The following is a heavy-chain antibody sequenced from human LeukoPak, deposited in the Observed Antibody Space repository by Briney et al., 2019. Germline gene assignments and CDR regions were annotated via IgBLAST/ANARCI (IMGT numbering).Heavy chain of an antibody. CDR2: IYYSGST. D-gene: IGHD6-13*01. CDR1: GGSISSYY. V-gene: IGHV4-59*01. Sequence: SETLSLTCTVSGGSISSYYWSWIRQPPGKGLEWIGYIYYSGSTNYNPSLKSRVTISVDSSKNQFSLQLSSVTAADTAVYYCARAGSSWYQYNWFDPWGQGTLVTVSS. CDR3: ARAGSSWYQYNWFDP. J-gene: IGHJ5*02.